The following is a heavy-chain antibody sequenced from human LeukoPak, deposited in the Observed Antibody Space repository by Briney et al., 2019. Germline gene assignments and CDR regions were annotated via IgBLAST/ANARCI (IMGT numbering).Heavy chain of an antibody. CDR2: IGGSGGST. D-gene: IGHD6-19*01. CDR3: AIGFLKYSSATLDDY. V-gene: IGHV3-23*01. Sequence: GGSLSLSCAASGFTFSNYALSWIRQAPGKGLEWVSAIGGSGGSTYYADSVTGRFTISTDNSKNTLDLQINSLRAHDTAVYYCAIGFLKYSSATLDDYWGQGTLVTVSS. J-gene: IGHJ4*02. CDR1: GFTFSNYA.